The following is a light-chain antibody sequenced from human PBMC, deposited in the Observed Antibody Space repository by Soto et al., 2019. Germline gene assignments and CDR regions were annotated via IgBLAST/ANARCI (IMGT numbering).Light chain of an antibody. CDR1: SSDVGGYNY. Sequence: QSALTQPASVSGSPGQSITISCTGTSSDVGGYNYVSWSQQHPGKAPKLMIYDVTNRPSGVSNRLSGSKSGNTASLTISGLQAEDEADYYCSSYTSSSTYVFGTGTKLTVL. CDR3: SSYTSSSTYV. CDR2: DVT. V-gene: IGLV2-14*01. J-gene: IGLJ1*01.